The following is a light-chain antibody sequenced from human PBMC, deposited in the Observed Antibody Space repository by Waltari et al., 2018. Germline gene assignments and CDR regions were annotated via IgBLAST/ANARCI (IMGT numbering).Light chain of an antibody. V-gene: IGKV1-6*01. CDR3: LQDFNYPWT. Sequence: AIQMTQSPSSLSASIGDRGTLTCRASQRIRDGLAWFQQKPGKAPKLLIYAASTLESGVPSRFSGSGSGTEFTLTISSLQPEDFATYYCLQDFNYPWTFGQGTKVEIK. CDR1: QRIRDG. CDR2: AAS. J-gene: IGKJ1*01.